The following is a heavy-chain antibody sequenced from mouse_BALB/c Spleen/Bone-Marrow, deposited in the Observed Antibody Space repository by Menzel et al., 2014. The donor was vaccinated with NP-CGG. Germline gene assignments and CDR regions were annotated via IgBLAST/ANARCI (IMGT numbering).Heavy chain of an antibody. CDR2: INPYNGGT. Sequence: VQLLQSGPELVKPGASMKISCKASGYSFTGYTMNWVKQSHGKNLERIGLINPYNGGTSYNQKFKGKATLTVDKSSSTAYMELLSLTSEDSAVYYCARTGYYAMDYWGQGTSVTVSS. J-gene: IGHJ4*01. CDR3: ARTGYYAMDY. V-gene: IGHV1-18*01. CDR1: GYSFTGYT. D-gene: IGHD4-1*01.